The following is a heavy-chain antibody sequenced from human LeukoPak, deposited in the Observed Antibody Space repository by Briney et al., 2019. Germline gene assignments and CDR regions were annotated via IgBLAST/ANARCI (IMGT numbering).Heavy chain of an antibody. CDR2: FSPDGI. CDR3: AKDYARGGCSLAHCNPIDS. CDR1: GFTFSTFA. J-gene: IGHJ4*02. Sequence: GGSLRLSCAASGFTFSTFAMTWVRQAPGKGLEWVSTFSPDGIHYADSVKGRFAISRDDSMSTLFLQMNSLRAEDTAIYYCAKDYARGGCSLAHCNPIDSWGQGTLVAVSS. D-gene: IGHD2-15*01. V-gene: IGHV3-23*01.